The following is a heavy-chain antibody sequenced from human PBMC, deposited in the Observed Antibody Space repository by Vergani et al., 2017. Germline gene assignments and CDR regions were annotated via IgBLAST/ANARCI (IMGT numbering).Heavy chain of an antibody. CDR2: FDPEDGET. Sequence: QVQLVQSGAEVKKPGASVKVSCKVSGYTLTELSMHWVRQAPGKGLEWMGGFDPEDGETIYAQKFQGRVTMTEDTSTDTVYMELSSLRSEDTAVYYCATTGAMVRGAHPSPGYYYYYGMDVWGQGTTVTVSS. CDR3: ATTGAMVRGAHPSPGYYYYYGMDV. J-gene: IGHJ6*02. V-gene: IGHV1-24*01. CDR1: GYTLTELS. D-gene: IGHD3-10*01.